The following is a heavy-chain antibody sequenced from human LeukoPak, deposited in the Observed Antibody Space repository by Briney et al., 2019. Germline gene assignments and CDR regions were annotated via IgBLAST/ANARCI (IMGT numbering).Heavy chain of an antibody. CDR1: GYTFTSYY. D-gene: IGHD2-2*01. CDR2: INPSGGST. CDR3: ARGPQRGPYQPLLEWLPCGDY. Sequence: ASVKVSCKASGYTFTSYYMHWVRQAPGQGLEWMGIINPSGGSTSYAQKFQGRVTMTRNTSISTAYMELSSLRSEDTAVYYCARGPQRGPYQPLLEWLPCGDYWGQGTLVTVSS. J-gene: IGHJ4*02. V-gene: IGHV1-46*01.